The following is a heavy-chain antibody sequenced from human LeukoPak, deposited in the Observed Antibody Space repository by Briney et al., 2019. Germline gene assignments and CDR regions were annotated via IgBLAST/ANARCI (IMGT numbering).Heavy chain of an antibody. CDR3: ARESRMGDFDY. V-gene: IGHV3-7*01. CDR2: IKQDGSEK. J-gene: IGHJ4*02. CDR1: GFTFSSYW. Sequence: GGSLRLSCAASGFTFSSYWMSWVRQAPGKGLEWVANIKQDGSEKYYVDPVKGRFTISRDNAKNSLYLQMNSLRAEDTAVYYCARESRMGDFDYWGQGTLVTVSS. D-gene: IGHD2-8*01.